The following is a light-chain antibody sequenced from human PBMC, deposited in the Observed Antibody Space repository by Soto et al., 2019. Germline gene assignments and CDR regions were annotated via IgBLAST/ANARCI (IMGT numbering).Light chain of an antibody. CDR2: GAS. J-gene: IGKJ4*01. Sequence: DTQMTQSPSSLSASVGDRVTITCRASQSISHFLNWYQQKPGKPPRLLIYGASSLQGGVPSRLSGSGSGTDFTLTISSLQPEDFATYYCQQSYNTVSFGGGTKVDI. V-gene: IGKV1-39*01. CDR3: QQSYNTVS. CDR1: QSISHF.